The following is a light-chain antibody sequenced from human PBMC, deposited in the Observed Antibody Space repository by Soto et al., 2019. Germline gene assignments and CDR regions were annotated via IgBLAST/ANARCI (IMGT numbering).Light chain of an antibody. CDR2: AAS. CDR3: QNYNSDPKT. V-gene: IGKV1-27*01. J-gene: IGKJ1*01. Sequence: DIQMTQSPSSLSASVGDRVTITCRASQGISNSLAWYQQKPGKVPRLLIYAASTLQSGVPSRFSGSGSGTDFTLTISSLQPEDVETYYCQNYNSDPKTFGPGTKVDIK. CDR1: QGISNS.